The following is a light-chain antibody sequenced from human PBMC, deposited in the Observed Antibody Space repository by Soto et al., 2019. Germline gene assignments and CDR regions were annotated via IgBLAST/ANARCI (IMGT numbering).Light chain of an antibody. CDR2: TNN. V-gene: IGLV1-44*01. Sequence: QSVLTQPPSVSGTPGQRVTISCSGSSSNIGKNTVNWYQQLPGTAPKLLIYTNNQRPSGVPDRFFGSKSGTSASLAISGLQSDDEADYYCAAWDDSLNGRVFGTGTKVTVL. CDR1: SSNIGKNT. CDR3: AAWDDSLNGRV. J-gene: IGLJ1*01.